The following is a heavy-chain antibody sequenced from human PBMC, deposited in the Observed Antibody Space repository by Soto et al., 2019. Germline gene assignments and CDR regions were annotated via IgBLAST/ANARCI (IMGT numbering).Heavy chain of an antibody. J-gene: IGHJ4*02. D-gene: IGHD1-26*01. Sequence: AASVKVSCKASGYTFTGYYMHWVRQAPGQGLEWMGWINPNSGGTNYAQKFQGRVTMTRDTSISTAYMELSRLRSDDTAVYYCARGRPRQVGMHLDYWGQGTLVTVSS. V-gene: IGHV1-2*02. CDR1: GYTFTGYY. CDR2: INPNSGGT. CDR3: ARGRPRQVGMHLDY.